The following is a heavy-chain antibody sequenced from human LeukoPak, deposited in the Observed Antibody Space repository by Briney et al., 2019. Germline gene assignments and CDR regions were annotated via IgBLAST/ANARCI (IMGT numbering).Heavy chain of an antibody. V-gene: IGHV3-7*01. CDR2: TNQDGSEK. CDR1: GFTLGVYW. CDR3: ARNSESLTHPKY. J-gene: IGHJ4*02. Sequence: GGSLRLSCAASGFTLGVYWMTWVRQAPGKWLEWVANTNQDGSEKHYLDSVKGRFTISRDNPRNSLSLQMSSLRAEDTAIYYCARNSESLTHPKYWGQGTLVTVSS. D-gene: IGHD1-14*01.